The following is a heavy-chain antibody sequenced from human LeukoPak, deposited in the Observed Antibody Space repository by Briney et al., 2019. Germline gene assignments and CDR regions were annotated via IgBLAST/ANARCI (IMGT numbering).Heavy chain of an antibody. CDR3: ARDRVVVPAAFFDF. D-gene: IGHD2-2*01. CDR1: GFTVSSNY. Sequence: GGSLRLSCAASGFTVSSNYMSWVRQARGEGREWVSVIYSGGSTFFADSGKGRFTISRDNSKNAMYPQMNSLRAEDTAVNYCARDRVVVPAAFFDFWGQGTLVTVSS. J-gene: IGHJ4*02. V-gene: IGHV3-66*02. CDR2: IYSGGST.